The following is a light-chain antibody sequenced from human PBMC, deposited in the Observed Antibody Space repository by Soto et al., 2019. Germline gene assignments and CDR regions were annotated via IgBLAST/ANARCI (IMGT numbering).Light chain of an antibody. Sequence: QSVLTQPASVSGSPGQSITISCTGTSSDVGGYNYVSWYQQHPGKAPKVMIYEVSNRPSGISHRFSGSKSGNTASLTISGLQAEDEADYYCSSFTNINTLLFGGGTKLTVL. CDR2: EVS. CDR1: SSDVGGYNY. J-gene: IGLJ2*01. CDR3: SSFTNINTLL. V-gene: IGLV2-14*03.